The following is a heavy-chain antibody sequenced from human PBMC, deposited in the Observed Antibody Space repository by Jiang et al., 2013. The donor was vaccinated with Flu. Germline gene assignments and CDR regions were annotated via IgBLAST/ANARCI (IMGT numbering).Heavy chain of an antibody. CDR2: IYYSGST. V-gene: IGHV4-39*01. CDR3: ASTYGDYWLVNWFDP. J-gene: IGHJ5*02. D-gene: IGHD4-17*01. CDR1: GGSISSSSYY. Sequence: GLVKPSETLSLTCTVSGGSISSSSYYWGWIRQPPGKGLEWIGSIYYSGSTYYNPSLKSRVTISVDTSKNQFSLKLSSVTAADTAVYYCASTYGDYWLVNWFDPWGQGTLVTVSS.